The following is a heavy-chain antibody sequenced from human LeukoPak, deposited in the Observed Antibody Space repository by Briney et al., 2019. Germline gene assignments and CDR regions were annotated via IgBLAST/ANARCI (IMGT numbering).Heavy chain of an antibody. CDR3: AKDRGRLVATWGHFDY. V-gene: IGHV3-43*02. J-gene: IGHJ4*02. CDR2: ISVDGRST. Sequence: GGSLRLSCAASGFAFDDCAMHWVRQRPGKGLEWVSLISVDGRSTYYADSVKGRFTISRDNSKNSLYLQMKSLRTEDTALYYSAKDRGRLVATWGHFDYWGQGTLVTVSS. CDR1: GFAFDDCA. D-gene: IGHD3-16*01.